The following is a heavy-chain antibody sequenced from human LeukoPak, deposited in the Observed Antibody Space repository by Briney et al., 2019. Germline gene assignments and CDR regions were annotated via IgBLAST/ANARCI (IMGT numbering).Heavy chain of an antibody. CDR1: GGTFSSYA. D-gene: IGHD4-23*01. CDR2: IIPIFGTA. J-gene: IGHJ5*02. CDR3: ARESYGGSFDP. Sequence: GASVKVSCKASGGTFSSYAISWVRQAPGQGLEWMGGIIPIFGTANYAQKFQGRVTITADKSTSTAYMELSRLRSDDTAVYYCARESYGGSFDPWGQGTLVTVSS. V-gene: IGHV1-69*06.